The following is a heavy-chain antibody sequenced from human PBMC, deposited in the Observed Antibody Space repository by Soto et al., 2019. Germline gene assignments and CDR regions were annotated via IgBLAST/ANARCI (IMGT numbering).Heavy chain of an antibody. Sequence: SVKVSFKASGGTFSSYAISWVRQAPGQGLEWMGGIIPIFGTANYAQKFQGRVTITADESTSTAYMELSSLRSEDTAVYYCARDRVYCSGGSCYPGNAFDIWGQGTMVTVSS. V-gene: IGHV1-69*13. CDR2: IIPIFGTA. CDR1: GGTFSSYA. J-gene: IGHJ3*02. D-gene: IGHD2-15*01. CDR3: ARDRVYCSGGSCYPGNAFDI.